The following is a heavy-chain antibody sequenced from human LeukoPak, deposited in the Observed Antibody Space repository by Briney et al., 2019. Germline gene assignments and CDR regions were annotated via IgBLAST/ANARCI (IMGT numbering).Heavy chain of an antibody. CDR1: GYTFTSYA. Sequence: ASVKVSCKASGYTFTSYAMHWVRQAPGQRLEWMGWINAGNGNTKYSQKFQGRVTITRDTSASTAYMELSSLRSEDTAVYYCARGSHMVRERFDPWAREPWSPSPQ. V-gene: IGHV1-3*01. CDR2: INAGNGNT. CDR3: ARGSHMVRERFDP. D-gene: IGHD3-10*01. J-gene: IGHJ5*02.